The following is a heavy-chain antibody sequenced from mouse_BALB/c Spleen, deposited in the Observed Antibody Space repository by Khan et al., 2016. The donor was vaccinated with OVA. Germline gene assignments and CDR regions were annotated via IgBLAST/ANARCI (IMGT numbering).Heavy chain of an antibody. J-gene: IGHJ3*01. Sequence: QMQLQQSGPELVKPGASVKISCKASGYIFTDYYINWVKQKPGQGLEWIGWIYPGSGNTKYNENFKGKATLTVDTSSSTAYMQLSSLTSEDTAVYSCGRGNYYGSTSWFGYWGQGTLVTVST. CDR2: IYPGSGNT. D-gene: IGHD1-1*01. V-gene: IGHV1-84*02. CDR1: GYIFTDYY. CDR3: GRGNYYGSTSWFGY.